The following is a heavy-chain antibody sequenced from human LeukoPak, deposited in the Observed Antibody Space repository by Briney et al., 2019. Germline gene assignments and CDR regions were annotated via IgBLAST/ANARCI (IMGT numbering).Heavy chain of an antibody. CDR2: ISGRGGTT. Sequence: GGSLRLSCAASEFTFNNYAMTWVRQTPGKGLEWVSAISGRGGTTYYADSAKGRFTISRDNSLNTLYLQMNNLRAEDTAVYYCAKAVTVVIPAAPDYWGQGTLVTVSS. CDR3: AKAVTVVIPAAPDY. CDR1: EFTFNNYA. V-gene: IGHV3-23*01. D-gene: IGHD2-2*01. J-gene: IGHJ4*02.